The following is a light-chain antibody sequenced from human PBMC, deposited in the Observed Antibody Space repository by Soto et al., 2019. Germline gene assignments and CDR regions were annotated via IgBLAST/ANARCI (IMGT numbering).Light chain of an antibody. V-gene: IGLV1-44*01. Sequence: QSALTQPPSASGTPGQRVTISCSGSASNIGSVTVNWYQQLPGTAPKLLIYSNNQRPSGVPDRFSGSKSGTSASLAISGLQSEDEAVYYCAAWDDSLDGFVFGTGTKLTVL. CDR3: AAWDDSLDGFV. CDR1: ASNIGSVT. CDR2: SNN. J-gene: IGLJ1*01.